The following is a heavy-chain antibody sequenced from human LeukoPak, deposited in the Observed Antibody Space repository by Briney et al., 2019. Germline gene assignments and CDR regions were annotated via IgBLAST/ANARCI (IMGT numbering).Heavy chain of an antibody. CDR3: ARDPSGDYDSDGPVFYFTS. Sequence: ASVKVSCKASGYTFTSYYMHWVRQAPGQGLEWMGIINPSGGSTSYAQKFQGRVTMTRDTSTSTVYMELSSLRSEDTAVYYCARDPSGDYDSDGPVFYFTSWGQGTLVTVSS. D-gene: IGHD3-22*01. CDR2: INPSGGST. J-gene: IGHJ4*02. V-gene: IGHV1-46*01. CDR1: GYTFTSYY.